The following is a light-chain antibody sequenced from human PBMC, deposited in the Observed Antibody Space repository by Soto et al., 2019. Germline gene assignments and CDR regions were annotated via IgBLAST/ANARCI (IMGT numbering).Light chain of an antibody. Sequence: QSALSRAVSACGSPGQSGTISCTGTSSDVGGYNYVSWYQQHPGKAPKLMIYEVSKRPSGVPDRFSGSKSGNTASLTVSGLQAEDEADYYCSSYAGSNNYVFGTGTKVTVL. V-gene: IGLV2-8*01. CDR3: SSYAGSNNYV. J-gene: IGLJ1*01. CDR1: SSDVGGYNY. CDR2: EVS.